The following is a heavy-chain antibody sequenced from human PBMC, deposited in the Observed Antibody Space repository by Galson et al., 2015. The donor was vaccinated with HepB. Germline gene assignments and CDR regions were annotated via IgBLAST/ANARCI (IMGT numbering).Heavy chain of an antibody. Sequence: SLRLSCAASGFTFSSYAMSWVRQAPGKGLEWVSAISGSGGSTYYADSVKGRFTISRGNSKNTLYLQTNSLRAEDTAVYYCAKDQAGWELFSLRFLGSYWGQGTLVTVSS. D-gene: IGHD1-26*01. CDR1: GFTFSSYA. CDR2: ISGSGGST. V-gene: IGHV3-23*01. J-gene: IGHJ4*02. CDR3: AKDQAGWELFSLRFLGSY.